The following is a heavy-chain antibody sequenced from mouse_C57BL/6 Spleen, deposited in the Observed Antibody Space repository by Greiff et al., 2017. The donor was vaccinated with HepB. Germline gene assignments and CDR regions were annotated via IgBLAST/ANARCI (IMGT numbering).Heavy chain of an antibody. V-gene: IGHV1-42*01. CDR3: ARSGDSSGYPYAMDY. Sequence: VQLQQSGPELVKPGASVKISCKASGYSFTGYYMNWVKQSPEKSLEWIGEINPSTGGTTYNQKFKAKATLTVDKSSITAYMQLKSLTSEDSAVYYCARSGDSSGYPYAMDYWGQGTSVTVSS. CDR1: GYSFTGYY. D-gene: IGHD3-2*02. J-gene: IGHJ4*01. CDR2: INPSTGGT.